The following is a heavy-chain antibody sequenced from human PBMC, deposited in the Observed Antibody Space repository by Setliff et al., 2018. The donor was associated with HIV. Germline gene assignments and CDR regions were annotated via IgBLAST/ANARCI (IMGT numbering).Heavy chain of an antibody. CDR2: IHYTGNT. CDR3: ARGPPAEDYYYYMDV. Sequence: SETLSLTCTVSGASISSYYWSWIRQPPGKGLEWIGFIHYTGNTNYNPSLKSRVTMSTDTSKNQLSLKLNSVTAADTAVYYCARGPPAEDYYYYMDVWDKGTTVTVSS. V-gene: IGHV4-59*12. CDR1: GASISSYY. J-gene: IGHJ6*03.